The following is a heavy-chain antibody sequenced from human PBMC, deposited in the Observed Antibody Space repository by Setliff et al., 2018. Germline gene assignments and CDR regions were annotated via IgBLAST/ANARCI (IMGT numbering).Heavy chain of an antibody. CDR1: GYTFTGYY. CDR3: AREWALDY. J-gene: IGHJ4*02. Sequence: GASVKVSCKASGYTFTGYYMYWVRQAPGQGLEWMGRINPNSGSTSYAQKFQGRVTMTRDTSTSTVYMELSSLRSEDTAVYYCAREWALDYWGQGTLVTAPQ. V-gene: IGHV1-46*01. CDR2: INPNSGST.